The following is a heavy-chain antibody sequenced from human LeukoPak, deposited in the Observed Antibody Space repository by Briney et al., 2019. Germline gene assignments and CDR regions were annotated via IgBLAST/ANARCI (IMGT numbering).Heavy chain of an antibody. CDR3: ARHGHGYIIGEYFQH. CDR1: GGSISSYY. J-gene: IGHJ1*01. CDR2: IYYSGST. D-gene: IGHD5-24*01. Sequence: PSETLSLTRTVSGGSISSYYWSWIRQPPGKGLEWIGYIYYSGSTNYNPSLKSRVTISVDTSKNQFSLKLSSVTAADTAVYYCARHGHGYIIGEYFQHWGQGTLVTVSS. V-gene: IGHV4-59*08.